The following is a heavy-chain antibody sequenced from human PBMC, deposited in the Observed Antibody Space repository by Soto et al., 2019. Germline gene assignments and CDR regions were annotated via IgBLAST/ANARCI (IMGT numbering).Heavy chain of an antibody. CDR1: GYSFTSYW. J-gene: IGHJ5*02. CDR3: ARLFHYDSSGSPNWFDP. V-gene: IGHV5-51*01. D-gene: IGHD3-22*01. Sequence: GESLKISCKGSGYSFTSYWIAWVRQVPGKGLEWMGIIYPGDSDTRYSPSFQGQVTISADQSINTAYLQWSSLKASDTAIYYCARLFHYDSSGSPNWFDPWGQGTLVTVSS. CDR2: IYPGDSDT.